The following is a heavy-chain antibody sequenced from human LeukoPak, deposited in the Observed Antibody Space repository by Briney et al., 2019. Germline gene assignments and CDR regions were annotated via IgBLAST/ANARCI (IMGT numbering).Heavy chain of an antibody. CDR3: ARERQYQLRGASDI. V-gene: IGHV1-69*13. D-gene: IGHD2-2*01. Sequence: ASVKVSCKASGGTFSSYAISWVRQAPGQGLEWMGGIIPIFGTANYAQKFQGRVTITADESTSTAYMELSSLRSEDTAVYYCARERQYQLRGASDIWGQGTMVTVSS. J-gene: IGHJ3*02. CDR1: GGTFSSYA. CDR2: IIPIFGTA.